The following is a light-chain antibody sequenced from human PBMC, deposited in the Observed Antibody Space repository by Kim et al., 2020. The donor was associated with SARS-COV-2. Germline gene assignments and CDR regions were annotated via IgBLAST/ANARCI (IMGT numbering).Light chain of an antibody. J-gene: IGLJ3*02. Sequence: ALGQTVRITCQGDSLRSYYASWYQQKPGQAPVLVIYGKNNRPSGIPDRFSGSSSGNTASLTITRAQAEDEADYYCNSRDSSGNHPVFGGGTQLTVL. CDR1: SLRSYY. CDR2: GKN. CDR3: NSRDSSGNHPV. V-gene: IGLV3-19*01.